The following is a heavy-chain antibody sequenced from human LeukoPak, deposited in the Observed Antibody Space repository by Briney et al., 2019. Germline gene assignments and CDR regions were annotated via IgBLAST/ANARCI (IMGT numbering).Heavy chain of an antibody. D-gene: IGHD4-23*01. CDR1: GFSSTNNA. Sequence: GGSLRLSCEASGFSSTNNAMSWVRQAPGKGLEWVSGIGSDVRTHYADSVKGRFTISRDNSKNTMYLQMNSLRAEDTAVYYCAKDILGWSFDYWGLGTLVTVSS. CDR2: IGSDVRT. J-gene: IGHJ4*02. CDR3: AKDILGWSFDY. V-gene: IGHV3-23*01.